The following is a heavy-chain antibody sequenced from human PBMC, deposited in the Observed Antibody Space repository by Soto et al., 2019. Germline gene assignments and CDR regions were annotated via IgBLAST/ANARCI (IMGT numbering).Heavy chain of an antibody. CDR1: GFTFSDYY. CDR2: ISGGGGII. J-gene: IGHJ4*02. Sequence: QVQLVESGGGLLKPGGSLRLSCTASGFTFSDYYMTWIRQAPGKGLEWVSFISGGGGIIYYADSVKGRFTISRDNAQNSLDLQMNSLRGEDTAGYYCARRGGMAAAGTAVDYWGQGTLVTVSS. CDR3: ARRGGMAAAGTAVDY. D-gene: IGHD6-13*01. V-gene: IGHV3-11*01.